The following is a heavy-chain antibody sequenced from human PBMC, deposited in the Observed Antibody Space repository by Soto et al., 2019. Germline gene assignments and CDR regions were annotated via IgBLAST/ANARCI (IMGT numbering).Heavy chain of an antibody. CDR2: IKNKTDGGTT. Sequence: EVQLVESGGGLVKPGGSLRLSCAASGFTFSNAWMNWVRQAPGKGLEWVGRIKNKTDGGTTDYAAPVKGRFTISRDDSKNTLYLQMNSLKTEDTAVYYCATGGAVAGGINYWGQGTLVTVSS. V-gene: IGHV3-15*07. J-gene: IGHJ4*02. CDR1: GFTFSNAW. D-gene: IGHD6-19*01. CDR3: ATGGAVAGGINY.